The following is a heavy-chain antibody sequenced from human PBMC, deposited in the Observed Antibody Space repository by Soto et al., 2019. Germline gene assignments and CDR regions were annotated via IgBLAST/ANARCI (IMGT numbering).Heavy chain of an antibody. J-gene: IGHJ4*01. CDR2: ISYDGYNS. CDR3: ARDGGFSYGFDYYFDY. CDR1: GFTFSDYA. Sequence: GGSLRLSCVASGFTFSDYAVHWVRLAPSKGLEWVAMISYDGYNSYYADSVKGRFTISRDNSKNTLFLQMDSLRPDDTAIYYCARDGGFSYGFDYYFDYWGHGTLVTVSS. V-gene: IGHV3-30-3*01. D-gene: IGHD3-16*01.